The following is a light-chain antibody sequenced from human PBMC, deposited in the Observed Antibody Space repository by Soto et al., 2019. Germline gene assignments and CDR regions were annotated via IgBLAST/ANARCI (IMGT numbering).Light chain of an antibody. CDR1: QSISSW. Sequence: DIQMTQSPSTLSASVGDRVTITCRASQSISSWLAWYQQKPGKAPKLLIYKASSLESGVPSRFSGSGSGTESTPTISRLQPDVFATYYRQQYNSYYTFGQGTKLEIK. CDR2: KAS. V-gene: IGKV1-5*03. CDR3: QQYNSYYT. J-gene: IGKJ2*01.